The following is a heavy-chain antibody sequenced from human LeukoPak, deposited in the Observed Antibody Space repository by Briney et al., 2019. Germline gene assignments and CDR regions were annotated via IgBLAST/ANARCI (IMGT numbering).Heavy chain of an antibody. V-gene: IGHV3-64D*06. CDR1: GFTFSSYA. CDR2: ISSNGGST. CDR3: VKESVTMVRGDPGDY. Sequence: PGGSLRLSCSASGFTFSSYAMHWVRRAPGKGLEYVSAISSNGGSTYYADSVKGRFTISRDNSKNTLYLQMSSLRAEDTAVYYCVKESVTMVRGDPGDYWGQGTLVTVSS. J-gene: IGHJ4*02. D-gene: IGHD3-10*01.